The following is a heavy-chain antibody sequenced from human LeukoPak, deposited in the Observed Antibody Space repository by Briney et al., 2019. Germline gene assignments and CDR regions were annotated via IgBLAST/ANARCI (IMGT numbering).Heavy chain of an antibody. Sequence: ASVKVSCKASGYTFTNYAIGWVRQAPGQGLEWVGWISAYNGNRNNAQKLQGRVTMTADTSTSTAYMELSSLRSDDTAVYYCARDRGVVAAPYYLDYWGQGTLVTVSS. V-gene: IGHV1-18*01. CDR1: GYTFTNYA. CDR2: ISAYNGNR. J-gene: IGHJ4*02. CDR3: ARDRGVVAAPYYLDY. D-gene: IGHD3-10*01.